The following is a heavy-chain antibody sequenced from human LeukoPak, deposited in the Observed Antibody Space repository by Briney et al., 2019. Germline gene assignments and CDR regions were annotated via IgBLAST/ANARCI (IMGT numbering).Heavy chain of an antibody. Sequence: GGSLRLSCTASGFIFSSYGMHWVRQAPGKGLEWVAVISYDGSNKYYADSVKGRFAISRDNSKNTLYVQMNSLRAEDTAVYYCARDPAKFWSGHDYWGQGTLVTVSS. V-gene: IGHV3-30*03. CDR2: ISYDGSNK. CDR3: ARDPAKFWSGHDY. D-gene: IGHD3-3*01. J-gene: IGHJ4*02. CDR1: GFIFSSYG.